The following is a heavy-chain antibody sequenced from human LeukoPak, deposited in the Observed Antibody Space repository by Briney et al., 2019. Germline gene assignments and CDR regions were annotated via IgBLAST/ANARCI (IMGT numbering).Heavy chain of an antibody. CDR1: GGSLSSYY. V-gene: IGHV4-59*01. CDR3: ARGGYYDILTGYISSGVYDAFDI. D-gene: IGHD3-9*01. Sequence: SETLSLTCTVSGGSLSSYYLSLVRQPPGEGPGWDGFIYYSGGTNYNPSLKSRVTISVDTSKNQFSLKLSSVTAADTAVYYCARGGYYDILTGYISSGVYDAFDIWGQGTMVTVSS. J-gene: IGHJ3*02. CDR2: IYYSGGT.